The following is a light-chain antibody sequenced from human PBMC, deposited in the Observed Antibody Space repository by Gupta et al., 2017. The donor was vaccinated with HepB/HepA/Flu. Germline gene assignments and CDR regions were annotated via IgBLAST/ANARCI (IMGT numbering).Light chain of an antibody. CDR2: EVR. J-gene: IGLJ1*01. Sequence: QSALTQPASVSGSPGQSITISCTGTSSDVGSYKLVPWYQQHPGNDPILIIYEVRKRAAGGCNCFSGSKSGTTASLTISGLEAEDEDYYYCSSYAGSPYVFGTGIKGTVL. V-gene: IGLV2-23*02. CDR1: SSDVGSYKL. CDR3: SSYAGSPYV.